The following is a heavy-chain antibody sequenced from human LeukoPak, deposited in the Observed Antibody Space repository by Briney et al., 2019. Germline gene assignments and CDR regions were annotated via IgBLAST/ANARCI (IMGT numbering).Heavy chain of an antibody. Sequence: KPSETLSLTCTVSGGSISSGDYYWSWIRQPPGKGLGWIGYIYYSGSTYYNPSLKSRVTISVDTSKNQFSLKLSSVTAADTAVYYCARGLLMVYAGWFDPWGQGTLVTVSS. J-gene: IGHJ5*02. CDR1: GGSISSGDYY. CDR2: IYYSGST. V-gene: IGHV4-30-4*01. CDR3: ARGLLMVYAGWFDP. D-gene: IGHD2-8*01.